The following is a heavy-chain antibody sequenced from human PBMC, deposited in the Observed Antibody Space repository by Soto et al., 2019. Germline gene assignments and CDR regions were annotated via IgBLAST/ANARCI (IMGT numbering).Heavy chain of an antibody. CDR3: AKGCGSTSCYAFSTFFL. CDR1: GFTFDDYA. D-gene: IGHD2-2*01. Sequence: GGSLRLSCAASGFTFDDYAMHWVRQAPGKGLEWVSGISWNSGSIGYADSVKGRFTISRDNAKNSLYLQMNSLRAEDTALYYCAKGCGSTSCYAFSTFFLWGQGTLVTVSS. CDR2: ISWNSGSI. V-gene: IGHV3-9*01. J-gene: IGHJ4*02.